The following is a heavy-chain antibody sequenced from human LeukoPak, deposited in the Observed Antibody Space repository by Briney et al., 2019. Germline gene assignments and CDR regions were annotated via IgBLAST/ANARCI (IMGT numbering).Heavy chain of an antibody. CDR3: ARRVLVSGVYAFDM. CDR2: FDSRGI. Sequence: SETLSLTCSVSTGAINNYYWTWLRQAAGKGLEWIGRFDSRGIKYNPSFNSRVTISLDTSKNQVSLNLNSVTAADTAIYFCARRVLVSGVYAFDMWGQGTMVTVSS. D-gene: IGHD2-8*02. J-gene: IGHJ3*02. CDR1: TGAINNYY. V-gene: IGHV4-4*07.